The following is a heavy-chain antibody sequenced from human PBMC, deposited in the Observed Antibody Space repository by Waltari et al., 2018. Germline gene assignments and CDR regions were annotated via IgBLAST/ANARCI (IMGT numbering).Heavy chain of an antibody. Sequence: EVQRVESGGGLVQPGGSVRLSCAAPGFTFSNYWMDWVRQAPGKGLEWVANIKQDGSESHYVDSVKGRFTISRDNAQNLLYLQINSLRDEDTAVYYCSVSLNHWGQGTLVTVSS. J-gene: IGHJ5*02. CDR1: GFTFSNYW. CDR3: SVSLNH. CDR2: IKQDGSES. V-gene: IGHV3-7*01.